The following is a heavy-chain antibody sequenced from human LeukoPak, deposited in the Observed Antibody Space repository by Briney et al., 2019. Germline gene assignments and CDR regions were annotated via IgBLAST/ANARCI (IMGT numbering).Heavy chain of an antibody. J-gene: IGHJ4*02. Sequence: SETLSLTCTVSGGSISSSSYYWGWIRQPPGKGLEWIGSIYYSGSTYYNPSLKSRVTISVDTSKNRFSLKLSSVTAADTAVYYCARPGLSRIAVAGSRGYWGQGTLVTVSS. CDR2: IYYSGST. V-gene: IGHV4-39*01. CDR1: GGSISSSSYY. CDR3: ARPGLSRIAVAGSRGY. D-gene: IGHD6-19*01.